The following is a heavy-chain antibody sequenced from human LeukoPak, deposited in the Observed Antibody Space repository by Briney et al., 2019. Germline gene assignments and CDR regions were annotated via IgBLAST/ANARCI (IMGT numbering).Heavy chain of an antibody. Sequence: ASVKVSCKASGYTFTSYDINWVRQATGQGLEWMGWMNPNSGNTGYAQKFQGRVTITRNTSISTAYMELSSLRSEDTAVYYCARDDFWSGYRHLMDVWGKGTTVTVSS. V-gene: IGHV1-8*03. CDR3: ARDDFWSGYRHLMDV. D-gene: IGHD3-3*01. CDR1: GYTFTSYD. J-gene: IGHJ6*04. CDR2: MNPNSGNT.